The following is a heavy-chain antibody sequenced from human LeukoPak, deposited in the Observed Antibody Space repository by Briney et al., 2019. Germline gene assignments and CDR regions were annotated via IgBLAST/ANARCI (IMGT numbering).Heavy chain of an antibody. CDR3: ATSTGGYSDLYFHY. V-gene: IGHV1-18*01. CDR2: ISGYNGDT. J-gene: IGHJ4*02. D-gene: IGHD3-22*01. Sequence: GASVKVSCKASVYTFTAYGIGWVRQAPGQGLEWMGWISGYNGDTKYAQRFEGRVTMTTDTSTTTAFMDLRSLRSDDTAVYFCATSTGGYSDLYFHYWGQGTLVSVSS. CDR1: VYTFTAYG.